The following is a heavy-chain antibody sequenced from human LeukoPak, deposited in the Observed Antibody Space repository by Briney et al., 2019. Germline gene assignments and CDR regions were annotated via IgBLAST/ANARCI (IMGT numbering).Heavy chain of an antibody. J-gene: IGHJ3*02. Sequence: SETLSLTCTVSGGSISSSSYYWGWIRQPPGKGLEWIGSIYYSGSTYYNPSLKSRVTISVDTSKNQFSLKLSSVTAADTAVYYCASSRFLEWLAYGAFDIWGQGTMVTVSS. V-gene: IGHV4-39*01. CDR2: IYYSGST. CDR3: ASSRFLEWLAYGAFDI. CDR1: GGSISSSSYY. D-gene: IGHD3-3*01.